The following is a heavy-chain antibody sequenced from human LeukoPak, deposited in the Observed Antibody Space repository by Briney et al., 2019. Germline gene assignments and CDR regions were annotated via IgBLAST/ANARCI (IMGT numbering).Heavy chain of an antibody. CDR1: GGTFSSYA. Sequence: SVKVSCKASGGTFSSYAISWVRQAPAQGLEWRGGIIPIFGTANYAQKFQGRVTITTDESTSTAYMELSSLRSEDTAVYYCARGGSSSWSYFDYWGQGTLVTVSS. D-gene: IGHD6-13*01. CDR3: ARGGSSSWSYFDY. J-gene: IGHJ4*02. V-gene: IGHV1-69*05. CDR2: IIPIFGTA.